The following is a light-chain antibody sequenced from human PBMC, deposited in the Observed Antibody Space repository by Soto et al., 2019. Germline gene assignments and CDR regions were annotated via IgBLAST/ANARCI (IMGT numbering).Light chain of an antibody. V-gene: IGKV1-5*03. CDR3: QQYNSYSPT. Sequence: DIPMTQSPSTLSASVGDRVTITCRASQSISVWLAWYQQKAGKAPNLLIYKASRLESGVPSRFSGSGSETEFTITISRLQPGDSATDYCQQYNSYSPTFGQGTKVEVK. CDR1: QSISVW. J-gene: IGKJ1*01. CDR2: KAS.